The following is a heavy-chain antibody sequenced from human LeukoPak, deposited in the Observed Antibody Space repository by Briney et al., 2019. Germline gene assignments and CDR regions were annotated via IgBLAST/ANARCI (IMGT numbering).Heavy chain of an antibody. J-gene: IGHJ4*02. CDR1: GGSISSGSYY. V-gene: IGHV4-61*09. D-gene: IGHD2-2*01. Sequence: SETLSLTCTVSGGSISSGSYYWSWIRQPAGKGLEWIGHIYTSGSTNYNPSLKSRVTISVDTSKNQFSLKLNFVTAADTAVYYCARVSYQEGVDYWGQGTLVTVSS. CDR3: ARVSYQEGVDY. CDR2: IYTSGST.